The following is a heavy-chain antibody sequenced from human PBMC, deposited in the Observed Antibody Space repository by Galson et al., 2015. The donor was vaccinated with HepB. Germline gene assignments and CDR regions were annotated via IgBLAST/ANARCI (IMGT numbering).Heavy chain of an antibody. CDR2: IVVGSGNT. CDR3: AADRPRVRFLEWFHPVDP. V-gene: IGHV1-58*01. D-gene: IGHD3-3*01. Sequence: QSGAEVKKPGESLKISCKASGFTFTSSAVQWVRQARGQRLEWIGWIVVGSGNTNYAQKFQERVTITRDMSTSTAYMELSSLRSEDTAVYYCAADRPRVRFLEWFHPVDPWGQGTLVTVSS. CDR1: GFTFTSSA. J-gene: IGHJ5*02.